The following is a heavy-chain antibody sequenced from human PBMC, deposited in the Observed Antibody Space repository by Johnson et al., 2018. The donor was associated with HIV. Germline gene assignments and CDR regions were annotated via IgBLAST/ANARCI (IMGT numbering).Heavy chain of an antibody. CDR1: GFTFDDYA. J-gene: IGHJ3*02. V-gene: IGHV3-20*04. Sequence: VQLVESGGGVVRPGGSLRLSCAASGFTFDDYAMSWVRQAPGKGLECVSDINWNGGSTGYADSVKGRFSISRDNAKNSLFLQMNNLRAEDTALYYCARAEYGYSSSWYGTFDSWGRGTMVTVSS. CDR2: INWNGGST. CDR3: ARAEYGYSSSWYGTFDS. D-gene: IGHD6-13*01.